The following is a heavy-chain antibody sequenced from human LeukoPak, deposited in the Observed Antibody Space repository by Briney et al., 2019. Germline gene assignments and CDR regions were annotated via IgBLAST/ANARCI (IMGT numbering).Heavy chain of an antibody. CDR2: IYYSGST. D-gene: IGHD3-16*02. CDR3: ARVGVWGSYRYSAFDI. J-gene: IGHJ3*02. CDR1: GGSISSGDYS. Sequence: SQTLSLTCTVSGGSISSGDYSWSWIRQPPGKGLEWIGYIYYSGSTYYNPSLESRVTISVDTSKNQFSLKLSSVTAADTAVYYCARVGVWGSYRYSAFDIWGQGTMVTVSS. V-gene: IGHV4-30-4*01.